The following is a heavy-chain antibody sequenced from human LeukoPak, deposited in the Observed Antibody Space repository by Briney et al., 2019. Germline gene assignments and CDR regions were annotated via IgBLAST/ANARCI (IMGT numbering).Heavy chain of an antibody. CDR3: ARDHCTSSGCYEYYYYGMDV. V-gene: IGHV1/OR15-1*02. CDR1: GYVFTDYY. J-gene: IGHJ6*02. Sequence: ASVKVSCKASGYVFTDYYMHWVRQAPGQELGWMGRINPNSGGTNYAQEFQGRVTMTRDTSISTAYTELSSLRSDDTAVYYCARDHCTSSGCYEYYYYGMDVWGQGTTVTVSS. D-gene: IGHD2-2*01. CDR2: INPNSGGT.